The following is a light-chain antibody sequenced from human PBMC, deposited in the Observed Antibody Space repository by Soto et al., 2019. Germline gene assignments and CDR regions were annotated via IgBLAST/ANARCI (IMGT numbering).Light chain of an antibody. CDR2: AAS. J-gene: IGKJ5*01. CDR3: QQYYSYPFT. CDR1: QGLSSY. V-gene: IGKV1-8*01. Sequence: AIRMTQSPSSFSASTGDRVTITCRASQGLSSYLAWYQQKPGKAPKLLIYAASTLQSGVPSRFSGSGSGTDFTLTISCLQSEDVSTYYCQQYYSYPFTFGQGTRLEIK.